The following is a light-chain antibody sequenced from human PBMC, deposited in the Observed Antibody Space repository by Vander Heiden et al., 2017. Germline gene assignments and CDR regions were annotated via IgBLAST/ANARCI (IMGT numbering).Light chain of an antibody. CDR3: PQYYSTPWT. V-gene: IGKV4-1*01. CDR1: ENVLYSSQQKNY. J-gene: IGKJ1*01. CDR2: WAS. Sequence: DIVMTQSPDPLAVSLGERATINCKSSENVLYSSQQKNYLAWYQQKPGQPPKLLICWASTRESGVPDRLSGSGCGTDFALTISSLQAEDVAVYYCPQYYSTPWTFGQGTKVEIK.